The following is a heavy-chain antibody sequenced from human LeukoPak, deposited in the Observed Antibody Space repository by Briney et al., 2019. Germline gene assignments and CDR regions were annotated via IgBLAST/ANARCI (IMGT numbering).Heavy chain of an antibody. CDR1: GFTFSSYW. CDR3: VIITYGSGSNRFDY. CDR2: INSDGSRT. Sequence: PGGSLRLSCSASGFTFSSYWMHWVRQPPGRGLVWVSRINSDGSRTDYADSVKGRFTISRDNAKNTLCLQMNSLRAEDTAVYYCVIITYGSGSNRFDYWGPGTLVTVSS. V-gene: IGHV3-74*01. J-gene: IGHJ4*02. D-gene: IGHD3-10*01.